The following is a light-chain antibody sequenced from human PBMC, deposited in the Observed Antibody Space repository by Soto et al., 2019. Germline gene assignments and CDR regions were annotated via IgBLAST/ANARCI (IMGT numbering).Light chain of an antibody. J-gene: IGKJ1*01. Sequence: DIHMTQSPSTLSASVGDRVTITCRASQSISIWLAWYQQKPGRAPNLLIYGTSSLESGVPSRFSGSGSGTEFTLNISSLQADDFATYYCQHYNDYSWTFGQGTKVEIK. CDR1: QSISIW. V-gene: IGKV1-5*03. CDR2: GTS. CDR3: QHYNDYSWT.